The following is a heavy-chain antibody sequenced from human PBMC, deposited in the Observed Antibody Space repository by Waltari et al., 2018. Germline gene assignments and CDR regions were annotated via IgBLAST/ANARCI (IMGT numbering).Heavy chain of an antibody. V-gene: IGHV3-30*04. J-gene: IGHJ4*02. Sequence: QVQLVESGGGVVQPGRSLRLSCAASGFTFSSYAMHWVRQAPVKGLEWVAVISYDGRNKNYADSVKGRFTITRDNAKNTLYLQMNSLRAGETAVYYCAGDVTVYGGNSDFDYWGQGTLVTVSS. D-gene: IGHD4-17*01. CDR1: GFTFSSYA. CDR2: ISYDGRNK. CDR3: AGDVTVYGGNSDFDY.